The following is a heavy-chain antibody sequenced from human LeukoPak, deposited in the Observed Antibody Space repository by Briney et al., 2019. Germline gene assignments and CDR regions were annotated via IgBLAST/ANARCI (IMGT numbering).Heavy chain of an antibody. Sequence: ASVKVSCKAFGYTFTSNYMHWVRQAPGQGLEWMGWINPNSGGTNYAQKFQGRVTMTRDTSISTAYMELSRLRSDDTAVYYCARGATTYYFDYWGQGTLVTVSS. CDR2: INPNSGGT. CDR3: ARGATTYYFDY. CDR1: GYTFTSNY. J-gene: IGHJ4*02. V-gene: IGHV1-2*02. D-gene: IGHD1-14*01.